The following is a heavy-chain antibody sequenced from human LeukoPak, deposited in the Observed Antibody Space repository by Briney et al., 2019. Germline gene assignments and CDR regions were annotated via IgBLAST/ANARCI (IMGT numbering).Heavy chain of an antibody. D-gene: IGHD6-13*01. J-gene: IGHJ4*02. CDR2: INSGGTVR. Sequence: GGSPRLSCAASGFKFNTYIMNWIRQAPGKGLEWVSIINSGGTVRYYADSVRGRFTISRDNSKNTLYLQMNSLRAEDTAVYYCAKTRPLDSSSWSHGDYWGQGTLVTVSS. V-gene: IGHV3-48*01. CDR1: GFKFNTYI. CDR3: AKTRPLDSSSWSHGDY.